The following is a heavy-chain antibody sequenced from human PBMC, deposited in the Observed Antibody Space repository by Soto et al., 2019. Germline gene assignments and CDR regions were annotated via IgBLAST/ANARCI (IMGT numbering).Heavy chain of an antibody. V-gene: IGHV1-18*01. CDR2: TRPNNGST. CDR1: GYTFSIYG. D-gene: IGHD3-10*01. CDR3: VRDLDGSGSYYTDY. Sequence: ASVKVSCKASGYTFSIYGINCVRQAPGQGLEWMGWTRPNNGSTKYAQNLQGRVTMTTDTSTSTAYMELRSLRPDDTAVYYCVRDLDGSGSYYTDYWGQGTLVTVSS. J-gene: IGHJ4*02.